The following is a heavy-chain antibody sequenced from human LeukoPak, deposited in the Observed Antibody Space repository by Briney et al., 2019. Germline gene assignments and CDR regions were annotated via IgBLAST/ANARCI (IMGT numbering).Heavy chain of an antibody. CDR2: ISSDGNNT. CDR1: GSTFSSYW. CDR3: ARVRCSGGSCSAYYYYYMDV. D-gene: IGHD2-15*01. Sequence: GGSLRLSCAASGSTFSSYWMHWVRQAPGKGLVWVSRISSDGNNTTYADSVKGRFTISRDNAKNTLYLQMNSLRAEDTAVYYCARVRCSGGSCSAYYYYYMDVWGKGTTVTVSS. V-gene: IGHV3-74*01. J-gene: IGHJ6*03.